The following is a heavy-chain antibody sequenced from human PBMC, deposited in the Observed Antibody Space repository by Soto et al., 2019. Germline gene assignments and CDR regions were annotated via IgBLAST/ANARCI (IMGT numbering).Heavy chain of an antibody. CDR2: IKQDGSEK. CDR1: GFTFSSYW. CDR3: ARDQATYYDFWSGYYSMLDY. J-gene: IGHJ4*02. V-gene: IGHV3-7*03. Sequence: HPGGSLRLSCAASGFTFSSYWMSWVRQAPGKGLEWVANIKQDGSEKYYVDSVKGRFTISRDNAKNSLYLQMNSLRAEDTAVYYCARDQATYYDFWSGYYSMLDYWGQGTLVTVSS. D-gene: IGHD3-3*01.